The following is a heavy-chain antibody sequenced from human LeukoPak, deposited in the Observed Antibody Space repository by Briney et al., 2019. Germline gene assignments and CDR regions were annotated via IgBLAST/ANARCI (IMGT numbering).Heavy chain of an antibody. CDR2: INHSGST. Sequence: SETLSLTCAVYGGSFSGYYWSWIRQPPGKGLEWIGEINHSGSTNYNPSLKSRVTISVDTSKNQFSLKLSSVTAADTAVYYCARGLGMITFGGVIVPRGFDYWGQGTLVTVSS. V-gene: IGHV4-34*01. CDR3: ARGLGMITFGGVIVPRGFDY. D-gene: IGHD3-16*02. CDR1: GGSFSGYY. J-gene: IGHJ4*02.